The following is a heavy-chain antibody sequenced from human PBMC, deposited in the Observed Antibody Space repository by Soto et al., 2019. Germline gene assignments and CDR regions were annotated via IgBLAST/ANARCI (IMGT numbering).Heavy chain of an antibody. CDR3: ARGDIVVVVAANKYYYYGMDV. D-gene: IGHD2-15*01. Sequence: SETLSITCAVYGGSFSGYYWSWIRQPPGKGLEWIGEINHSGSTNYNPSLKSRVTISVDTSKNQFSLKLSSVTAADTAVYYCARGDIVVVVAANKYYYYGMDVWGQGTTVT. V-gene: IGHV4-34*01. CDR1: GGSFSGYY. CDR2: INHSGST. J-gene: IGHJ6*02.